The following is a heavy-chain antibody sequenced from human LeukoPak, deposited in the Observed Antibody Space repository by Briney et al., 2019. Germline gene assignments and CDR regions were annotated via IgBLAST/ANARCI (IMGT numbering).Heavy chain of an antibody. J-gene: IGHJ4*02. CDR3: ATNPGIAVAGTRID. Sequence: GGSLRLSCAASGFTFSSYAMSWVRQAPGKGLEWVSDISGSGGSTYYADSVKGRFTISRDNSKNTLYLQMNSLRAEDTAVYYCATNPGIAVAGTRIDWGQGTLVTVSS. CDR1: GFTFSSYA. V-gene: IGHV3-23*01. D-gene: IGHD6-19*01. CDR2: ISGSGGST.